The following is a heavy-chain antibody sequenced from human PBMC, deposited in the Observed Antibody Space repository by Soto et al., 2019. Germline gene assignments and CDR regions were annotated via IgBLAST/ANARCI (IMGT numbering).Heavy chain of an antibody. Sequence: QVQLQESGPGLVKPSQTLSLTCTVSGGSISSGGYYWSWICQHPGKGLEWIGYIYYSGSTYYNPSLKSRVTISVDTSKNQFSLKLSSVTAADTAVYCCARENGDYVPNYFDYWGQGTLVTVSS. CDR1: GGSISSGGYY. CDR2: IYYSGST. J-gene: IGHJ4*02. CDR3: ARENGDYVPNYFDY. D-gene: IGHD4-17*01. V-gene: IGHV4-31*03.